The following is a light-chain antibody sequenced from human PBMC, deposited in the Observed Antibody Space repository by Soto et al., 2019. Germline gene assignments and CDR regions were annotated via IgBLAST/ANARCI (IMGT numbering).Light chain of an antibody. CDR2: SAS. Sequence: DIQMTQSPSSLSASVGDRVTITCRASQGIRTDLGWYQQKPGKAPKRLIYSASSLQSGVPSRFSGSGSGTEFSLTSSSLQPEDFATYYCLQHNSYPRTFGQGTKVEIK. CDR3: LQHNSYPRT. V-gene: IGKV1-17*01. CDR1: QGIRTD. J-gene: IGKJ1*01.